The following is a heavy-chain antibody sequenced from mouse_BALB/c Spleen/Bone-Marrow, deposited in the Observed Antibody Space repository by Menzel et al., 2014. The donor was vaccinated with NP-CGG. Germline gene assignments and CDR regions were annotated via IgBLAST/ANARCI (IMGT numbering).Heavy chain of an antibody. CDR2: IDPANGNT. V-gene: IGHV14-3*02. J-gene: IGHJ1*01. CDR1: GFNIKDTY. D-gene: IGHD4-1*01. CDR3: ARWGKLGRGYFDV. Sequence: EVQLQQSGAELVKPGASVKLSCTASGFNIKDTYMHWVKQRPEQGLEWIGRIDPANGNTKYDPKFQGKATITADTSSNTAYLQLSSLTSEDTAVYYCARWGKLGRGYFDVWGAGTPVTVSS.